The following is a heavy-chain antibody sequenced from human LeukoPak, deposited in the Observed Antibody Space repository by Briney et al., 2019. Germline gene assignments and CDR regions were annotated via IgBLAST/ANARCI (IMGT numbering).Heavy chain of an antibody. CDR1: GFTFSSYA. V-gene: IGHV3-64D*09. J-gene: IGHJ1*01. CDR3: VKTPLRLGELSPEYFQH. CDR2: ISSNGGST. Sequence: GGSLRLSCSASGFTFSSYAMHWVRQAPGKGLEYVSAISSNGGSTYYADSVKGRFTISRDNSKNTLYLQMSSLRPEDTAVYYCVKTPLRLGELSPEYFQHWGQGTPVTVSS. D-gene: IGHD3-16*02.